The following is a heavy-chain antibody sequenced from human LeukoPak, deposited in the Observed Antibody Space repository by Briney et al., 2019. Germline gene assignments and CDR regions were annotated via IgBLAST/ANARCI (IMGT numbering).Heavy chain of an antibody. J-gene: IGHJ6*02. D-gene: IGHD2-2*02. CDR1: GFTLSTYD. Sequence: GGSLRLSCAASGFTLSTYDMHWVRQATGKGLEWVSGIVISGDTYYPGSVKGRFTISRENAKNSLYLQMNSLRAGDTAVYYCVRENTPYGMDVWGQGTTVTVSS. V-gene: IGHV3-13*01. CDR2: IVISGDT. CDR3: VRENTPYGMDV.